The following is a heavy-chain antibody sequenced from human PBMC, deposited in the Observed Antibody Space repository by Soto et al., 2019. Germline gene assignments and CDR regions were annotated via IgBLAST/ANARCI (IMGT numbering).Heavy chain of an antibody. CDR2: TYYRSKWYN. Sequence: SEALSLTCVMSGDSVSSNSASWNWIRPSPSRGLEWLGRTYYRSKWYNDYAVTVKSRITINPDTTKNQFSLQLNSVTPEDTSFYYCVRGPPKNYFDFWGQGTLVTVSS. CDR1: GDSVSSNSAS. V-gene: IGHV6-1*01. CDR3: VRGPPKNYFDF. J-gene: IGHJ4*02.